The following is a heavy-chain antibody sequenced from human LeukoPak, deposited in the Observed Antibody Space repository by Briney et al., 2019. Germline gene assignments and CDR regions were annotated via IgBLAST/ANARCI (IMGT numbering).Heavy chain of an antibody. CDR3: ARLLVMGDAFDI. V-gene: IGHV4-34*01. D-gene: IGHD3-9*01. CDR1: GGSFSGYY. CDR2: INHSGST. J-gene: IGHJ3*02. Sequence: PSETLSLTCAVYGGSFSGYYWSWIRQPPGKGLEWIGEINHSGSTNYNPSLKSRVTISVDTSKNQFSLKLSSVTAADTAVYYCARLLVMGDAFDIWGQGTMVTVSS.